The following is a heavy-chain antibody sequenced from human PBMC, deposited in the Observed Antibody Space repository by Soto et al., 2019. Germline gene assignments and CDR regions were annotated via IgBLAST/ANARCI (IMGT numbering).Heavy chain of an antibody. CDR2: ISYDGNLK. CDR1: GFTFSSYG. D-gene: IGHD1-26*01. J-gene: IGHJ4*02. V-gene: IGHV3-30*18. CDR3: AKDKKGSGSYASYYFDS. Sequence: GGSLRLSCAASGFTFSSYGMHWARQAPGKGLEWVTVISYDGNLKYYTDSVRGRFTISRDSSKNTLYLQMNCLRAEDTAVYYCAKDKKGSGSYASYYFDSWGQGPLVPVSS.